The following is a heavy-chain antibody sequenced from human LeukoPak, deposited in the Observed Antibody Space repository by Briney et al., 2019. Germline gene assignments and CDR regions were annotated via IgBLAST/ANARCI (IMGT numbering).Heavy chain of an antibody. V-gene: IGHV3-74*03. J-gene: IGHJ4*02. D-gene: IGHD3-10*01. CDR3: ARDGGSGTPFDF. CDR1: GFTFSSSW. Sequence: RGSLRLSCAAPGFTFSSSWMHWVRHAPRKGLLWVSRITTDGGSTEYADSVKGRFTISRDNVKNTLYLQLNSLRAEDTAVYCCARDGGSGTPFDFWGQGTLVTVSS. CDR2: ITTDGGST.